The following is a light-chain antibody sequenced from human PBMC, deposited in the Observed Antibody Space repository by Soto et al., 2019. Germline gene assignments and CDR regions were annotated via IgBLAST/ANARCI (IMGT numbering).Light chain of an antibody. V-gene: IGKV3-20*01. CDR1: QSISDNY. CDR3: LQYGGAPET. J-gene: IGKJ1*01. CDR2: GAS. Sequence: EIVLTQSPGTLSLSPGERATLSCRASQSISDNYLAWYQQKPGQAPRLLIFGASTRATGIPDRFSGSGSGTDFTLTITRLEPEDFAVYYCLQYGGAPETFGQGTKVDI.